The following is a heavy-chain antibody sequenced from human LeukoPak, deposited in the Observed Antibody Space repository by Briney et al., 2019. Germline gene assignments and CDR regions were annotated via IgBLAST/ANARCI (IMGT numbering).Heavy chain of an antibody. V-gene: IGHV3-23*01. CDR1: GFTFSSYA. J-gene: IGHJ4*02. CDR2: ISGSGRST. Sequence: VGSLRLSCAASGFTFSSYAMSWVRHAPGKGLEWVSAISGSGRSTYYADSVKGRFTISRDDSNNTLYLQMNKLRAEDTAVYYCGKDGAWLRFDDWGQGILVTVSS. D-gene: IGHD3-22*01. CDR3: GKDGAWLRFDD.